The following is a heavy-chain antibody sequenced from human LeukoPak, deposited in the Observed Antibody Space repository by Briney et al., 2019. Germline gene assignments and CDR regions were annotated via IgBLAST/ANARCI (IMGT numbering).Heavy chain of an antibody. V-gene: IGHV1-18*01. D-gene: IGHD6-6*01. Sequence: ASVKVSCKASGYTFASYGISWVRQAPGQGLEWMGWINPYNGNTNYAQKLQGRVTMTTDTSTSTAYMELRSLRSEDTAVYYCARGEIAARRGSWFDPWGQGTLVTVSS. J-gene: IGHJ5*02. CDR3: ARGEIAARRGSWFDP. CDR2: INPYNGNT. CDR1: GYTFASYG.